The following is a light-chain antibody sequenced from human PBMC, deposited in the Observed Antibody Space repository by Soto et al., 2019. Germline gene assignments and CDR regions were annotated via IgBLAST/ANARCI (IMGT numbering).Light chain of an antibody. CDR2: GAS. Sequence: EIILTQSPDTLSLSPGERATLSCRASQTVSSNYLAWCQQRPGQAPRLLIYGASTRAAGIPDRFSGSGSGTDFTLTITRLEPEDSAVYYCQQFSSYPLTFGGGTKVDI. CDR3: QQFSSYPLT. CDR1: QTVSSNY. V-gene: IGKV3-20*01. J-gene: IGKJ4*01.